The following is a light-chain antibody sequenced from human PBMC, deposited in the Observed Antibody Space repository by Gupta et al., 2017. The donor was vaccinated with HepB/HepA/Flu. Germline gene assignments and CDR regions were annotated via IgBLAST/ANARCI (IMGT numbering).Light chain of an antibody. CDR1: QSVSNNW. Sequence: EIVLTQSPGTLSLSPGERATLSCRASQSVSNNWLAWYQQKPGQAPRLLLYVASSRATGIPDRFSGSGSGTDFSLTISRLEPEDFAVYYRQQYGSSPRTFGQGTRVEIK. CDR3: QQYGSSPRT. CDR2: VAS. V-gene: IGKV3-20*01. J-gene: IGKJ1*01.